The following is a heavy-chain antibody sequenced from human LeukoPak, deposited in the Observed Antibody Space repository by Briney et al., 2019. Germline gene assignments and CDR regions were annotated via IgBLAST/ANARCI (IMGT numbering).Heavy chain of an antibody. V-gene: IGHV3-66*04. CDR1: GFTVSSNY. J-gene: IGHJ4*02. CDR3: ARRVYGIFDY. D-gene: IGHD2/OR15-2a*01. CDR2: IYSGGST. Sequence: GGSLRLSCAASGFTVSSNYMSWVRQAPGKGLEWVSVIYSGGSTYYADSVKGRFTISRDNSKNTLCLQMNSLRAEDTAVYYCARRVYGIFDYWGQGTLVTVSS.